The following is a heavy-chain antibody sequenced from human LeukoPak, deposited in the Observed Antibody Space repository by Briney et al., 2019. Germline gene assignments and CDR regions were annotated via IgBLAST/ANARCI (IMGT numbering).Heavy chain of an antibody. D-gene: IGHD2-15*01. CDR1: GYTFTSYG. Sequence: ASVKVSCKASGYTFTSYGISWVRQAPGQGLEWMGWISAYNGNTNYAQKLQGRVTMTTDTSTSTAYMELRSLRSDDTAVYYCARDSPYCSGGSCYSDPYYYYYGMDAWGQGTTVTVSS. CDR2: ISAYNGNT. CDR3: ARDSPYCSGGSCYSDPYYYYYGMDA. J-gene: IGHJ6*02. V-gene: IGHV1-18*01.